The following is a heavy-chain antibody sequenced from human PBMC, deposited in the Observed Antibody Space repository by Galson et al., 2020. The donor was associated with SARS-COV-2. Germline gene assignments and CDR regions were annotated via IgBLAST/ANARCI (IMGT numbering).Heavy chain of an antibody. CDR1: GYTFTSYD. CDR2: MNPNSGNT. J-gene: IGHJ6*02. Sequence: ASVKVSCKASGYTFTSYDINWVRQATGQGLEWMGWMNPNSGNTGYAQKFQGRVTMTRNTSISTAYMELSSLRSEDTAVYYCASPLIAAAEIDYYYYYGMDVWGQGTTVTVSS. D-gene: IGHD6-13*01. V-gene: IGHV1-8*01. CDR3: ASPLIAAAEIDYYYYYGMDV.